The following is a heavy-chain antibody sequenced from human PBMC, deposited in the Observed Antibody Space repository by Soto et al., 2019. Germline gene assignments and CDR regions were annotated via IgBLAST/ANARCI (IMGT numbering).Heavy chain of an antibody. CDR2: IDYSGTA. J-gene: IGHJ4*02. CDR3: ARTTGRHLDF. D-gene: IGHD4-4*01. CDR1: YGSISVRNVV. Sequence: LSLTCTVSYGSISVRNVVWGWVRQPPVKGLEWTGNIDYSGTAYFNPSLGTRVTFPVDTSKNQFSLTLYSVTAADTAVYYCARTTGRHLDFWGQGILVTVSS. V-gene: IGHV4-39*01.